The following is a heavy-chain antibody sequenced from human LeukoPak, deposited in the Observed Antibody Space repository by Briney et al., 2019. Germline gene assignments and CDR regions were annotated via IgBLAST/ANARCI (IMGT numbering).Heavy chain of an antibody. V-gene: IGHV3-23*01. CDR3: ARDVGYYDSSGYYEVYFDY. J-gene: IGHJ4*02. CDR1: GFTFSNYA. CDR2: ISGGGGST. Sequence: PGGSLRLSCAASGFTFSNYAMSWVRQAPGKGLEWVSGISGGGGSTYYADSVKGRFTISRDNSKNTLYLQMNSLRAEDTAVYYCARDVGYYDSSGYYEVYFDYWGQGTLVTVSS. D-gene: IGHD3-22*01.